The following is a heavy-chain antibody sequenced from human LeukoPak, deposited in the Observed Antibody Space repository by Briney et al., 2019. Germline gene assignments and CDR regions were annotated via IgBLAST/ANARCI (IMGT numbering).Heavy chain of an antibody. CDR2: INPNSGGT. CDR1: GYTFTNYY. CDR3: ATDYYDSSGYLAPFDY. V-gene: IGHV1-2*02. J-gene: IGHJ4*02. Sequence: ASVKVSCKASGYTFTNYYMHWVRQAPGQGLEWMGWINPNSGGTNYAQNFQVRVTMTRDTSIATAYMELSSLRSDDTAVYYCATDYYDSSGYLAPFDYWGQGTLVTVSS. D-gene: IGHD3-22*01.